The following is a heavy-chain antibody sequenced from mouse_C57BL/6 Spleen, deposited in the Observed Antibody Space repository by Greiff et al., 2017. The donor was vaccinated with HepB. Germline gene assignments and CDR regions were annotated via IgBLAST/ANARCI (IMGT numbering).Heavy chain of an antibody. CDR1: GYTFTDYE. V-gene: IGHV1-15*01. D-gene: IGHD1-1*01. CDR2: IDPETGGT. J-gene: IGHJ2*01. Sequence: VQLQQSGAELVRPGASVTLSCKASGYTFTDYEMHWVKQTPVHGLEWIGAIDPETGGTAYNQKFKGKAILTADKSSSTAYMELRSLTSEDSAVYYCTTVYYYGSSYAYYFDYWGQGTTLTVSS. CDR3: TTVYYYGSSYAYYFDY.